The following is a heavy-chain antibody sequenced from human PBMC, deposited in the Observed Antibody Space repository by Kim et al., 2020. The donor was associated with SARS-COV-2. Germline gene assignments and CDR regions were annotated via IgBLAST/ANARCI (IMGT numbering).Heavy chain of an antibody. CDR2: IYYSGST. D-gene: IGHD3-3*01. J-gene: IGHJ6*02. V-gene: IGHV4-30-4*01. Sequence: SETLSLTCTVSGGSISSGDYYWSWIRQPPGKGLEWIVYIYYSGSTYYNPSLKGRVTISVDTSKNQFSLKLSSVTAADTAVYYWARDDFRVTIFGVVSRHGMTVWGQGTTVTVSS. CDR3: ARDDFRVTIFGVVSRHGMTV. CDR1: GGSISSGDYY.